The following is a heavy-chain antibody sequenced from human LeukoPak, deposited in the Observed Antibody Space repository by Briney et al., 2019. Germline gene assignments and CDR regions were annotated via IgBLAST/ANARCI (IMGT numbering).Heavy chain of an antibody. CDR2: INPNSGGT. Sequence: ASVKVSCKASGYTFTGYYMHWVRQAPGQGLEWMGWINPNSGGTNYAQKFQGRVTMTRDTSISTAYMELSRLRSDDTAVYYCARDSGSSWFSYYYYYYMDVWGKGTTVTVSS. CDR1: GYTFTGYY. D-gene: IGHD6-13*01. CDR3: ARDSGSSWFSYYYYYYMDV. J-gene: IGHJ6*03. V-gene: IGHV1-2*02.